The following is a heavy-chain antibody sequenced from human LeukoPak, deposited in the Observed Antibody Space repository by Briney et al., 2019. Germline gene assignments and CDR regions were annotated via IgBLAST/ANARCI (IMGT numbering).Heavy chain of an antibody. CDR3: AKVRDIYCSGGTCFYFDY. D-gene: IGHD2-15*01. Sequence: GGSLRLSCAASGFTFSSYAMSWVRQAPGKGLEWVSAISGSGGSTYYADSVKGRFTISRDNSKNTLYLQMNSLRAEDTAVYYCAKVRDIYCSGGTCFYFDYWGQGTLVTVSS. V-gene: IGHV3-23*01. J-gene: IGHJ4*02. CDR2: ISGSGGST. CDR1: GFTFSSYA.